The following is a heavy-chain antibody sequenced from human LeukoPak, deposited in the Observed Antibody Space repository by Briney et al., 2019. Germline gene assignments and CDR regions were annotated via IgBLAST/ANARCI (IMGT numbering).Heavy chain of an antibody. D-gene: IGHD1-26*01. Sequence: SETLSLTCTVSGGSISSYYWSWIRQPPGKGLEWIGYIYYSGSTNYNPSLKSRVTISVDTSKNQFSLKLSSVTAAGTAVYYCARHSGSYRYYFDYWGQGTLVTVSS. CDR3: ARHSGSYRYYFDY. J-gene: IGHJ4*02. CDR1: GGSISSYY. V-gene: IGHV4-59*08. CDR2: IYYSGST.